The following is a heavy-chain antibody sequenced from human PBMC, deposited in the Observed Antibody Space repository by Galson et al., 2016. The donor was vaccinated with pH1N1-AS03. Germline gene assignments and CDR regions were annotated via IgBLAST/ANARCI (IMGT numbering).Heavy chain of an antibody. Sequence: QSGAEVKKPGESLKISCKTSGYIFTSYWVAWVRHMPGKGLEWMGIIYPGDSDTRHSPSFQGQVTISADRSINTAYLQWSSLMASDTAIYYCARQVRDGYNDYFDYWGQGILVTVSS. CDR3: ARQVRDGYNDYFDY. J-gene: IGHJ4*02. CDR2: IYPGDSDT. CDR1: GYIFTSYW. V-gene: IGHV5-51*01. D-gene: IGHD5-24*01.